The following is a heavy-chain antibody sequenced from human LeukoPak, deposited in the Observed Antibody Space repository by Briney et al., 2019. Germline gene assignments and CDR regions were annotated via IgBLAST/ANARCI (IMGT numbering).Heavy chain of an antibody. CDR1: GGSISSSSYY. CDR3: AREKVATNPSLDY. Sequence: SGTLSLTCTVSGGSISSSSYYWGWIRQPPGKGLEWIGSIYYSGSTYYNPSLKSRVTISVDTSKNQFSLKLSSVTAADTAVYYCAREKVATNPSLDYWGQGTLVTVSS. CDR2: IYYSGST. J-gene: IGHJ4*02. D-gene: IGHD5-12*01. V-gene: IGHV4-39*07.